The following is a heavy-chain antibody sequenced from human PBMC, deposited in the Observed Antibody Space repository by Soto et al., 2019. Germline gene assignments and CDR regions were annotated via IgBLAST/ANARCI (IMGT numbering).Heavy chain of an antibody. J-gene: IGHJ4*02. V-gene: IGHV3-30-3*01. Sequence: QVQLVESGGGVVQPGRSLRLSCAASGFTFSSYAMHWVRQAPGKGLEWVAVISYDGSNKYYADSVKGRFTISRDNSKNTRYLQMNSLRAEDTAVYYCARAGYSYARDPFDYWGQGTLVTVSS. CDR2: ISYDGSNK. CDR3: ARAGYSYARDPFDY. CDR1: GFTFSSYA. D-gene: IGHD5-18*01.